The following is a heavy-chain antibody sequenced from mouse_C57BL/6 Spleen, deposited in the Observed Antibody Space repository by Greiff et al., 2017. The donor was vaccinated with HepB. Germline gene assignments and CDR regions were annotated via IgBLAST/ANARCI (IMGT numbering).Heavy chain of an antibody. J-gene: IGHJ2*01. D-gene: IGHD1-1*01. CDR1: GFTFSDYG. Sequence: EVKLMESGGGLVKPGGSLKLSCAASGFTFSDYGMHWVRQAPEKGLEWVAYISSGSSTIYYADTVKGRFTISRDNAKNTLFLQMTSLRSDDTAMYYCARGTTVAYYFDYWGQGTTLTVSS. CDR3: ARGTTVAYYFDY. V-gene: IGHV5-17*01. CDR2: ISSGSSTI.